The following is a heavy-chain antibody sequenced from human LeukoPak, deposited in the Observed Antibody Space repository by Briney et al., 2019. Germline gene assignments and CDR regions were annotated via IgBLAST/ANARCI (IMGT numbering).Heavy chain of an antibody. J-gene: IGHJ5*02. CDR1: GGSISSCY. D-gene: IGHD3-10*01. V-gene: IGHV4-59*01. CDR3: ARLWFGELLYPWFDP. Sequence: SETLSLTCTVSGGSISSCYWSWIRQPPGKGLEWIGYIYYSGSTNYNPSLKSRVTISVDTSKNQFSLKLSSVTAADTAVYYCARLWFGELLYPWFDPWGQGTLVTVSS. CDR2: IYYSGST.